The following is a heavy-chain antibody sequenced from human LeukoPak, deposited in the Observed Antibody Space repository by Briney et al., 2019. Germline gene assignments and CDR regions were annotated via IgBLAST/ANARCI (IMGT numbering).Heavy chain of an antibody. Sequence: QPGRSLRLSCAASGFTFSSYAMHWVRQAPGKGLEWVAVISYDGSNKYYADSVEGRFTISRDNSKNTLYLQMNSLRAEDTAVYYCARGDVLYYDSSGHYDYWGQGTLVTVSS. CDR3: ARGDVLYYDSSGHYDY. V-gene: IGHV3-30-3*01. CDR1: GFTFSSYA. D-gene: IGHD3-22*01. CDR2: ISYDGSNK. J-gene: IGHJ4*02.